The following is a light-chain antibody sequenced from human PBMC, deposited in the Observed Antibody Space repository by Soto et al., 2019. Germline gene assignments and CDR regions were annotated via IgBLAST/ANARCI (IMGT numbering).Light chain of an antibody. V-gene: IGKV1-16*01. Sequence: DIQMTQSPSSVSASVGDRVIISCRASQAFSNLLAWYQQKPGKAPKLLIYGASTLQGGVPSRFSGSESGTEFTLTISSVQPEDFATYYCQHYNSYSEAFGQGTKVDI. J-gene: IGKJ1*01. CDR3: QHYNSYSEA. CDR1: QAFSNL. CDR2: GAS.